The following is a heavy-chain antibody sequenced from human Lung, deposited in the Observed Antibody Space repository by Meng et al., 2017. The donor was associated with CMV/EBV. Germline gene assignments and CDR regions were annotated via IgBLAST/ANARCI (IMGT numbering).Heavy chain of an antibody. CDR1: GFTFSSYD. J-gene: IGHJ4*02. D-gene: IGHD6-25*01. V-gene: IGHV3-30*04. CDR2: ISIDGSSK. Sequence: GEPLKISCAASGFTFSSYDVNGVRQAPGKALEWVAVISIDGSSKFYADSMKGRFTISRDNSKNTLFLQVNSLRPEDTAVYYCTRRADYFDYWGPGMLVTVSS. CDR3: TRRADYFDY.